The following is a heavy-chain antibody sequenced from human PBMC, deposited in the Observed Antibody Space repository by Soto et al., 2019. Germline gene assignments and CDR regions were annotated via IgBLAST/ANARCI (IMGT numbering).Heavy chain of an antibody. CDR3: ARGAVAVAGTGFDY. Sequence: QVQLVESGGGVVQPGRSLRLSCAASGFTFSSYAMHWVRQAPGKGLERVAVISYDGSNKYYADSVRGRFTISRDNSKNTLYLQMNSLRAEDTAVYYCARGAVAVAGTGFDYWGQGTLVTVSS. D-gene: IGHD6-19*01. J-gene: IGHJ4*02. CDR2: ISYDGSNK. CDR1: GFTFSSYA. V-gene: IGHV3-30-3*01.